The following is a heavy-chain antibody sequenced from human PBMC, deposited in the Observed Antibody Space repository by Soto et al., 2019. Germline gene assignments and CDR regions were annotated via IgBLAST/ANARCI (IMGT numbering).Heavy chain of an antibody. CDR1: GFTFRDSH. CDR2: IGSSGTTI. CDR3: ARDILVTSGMDV. V-gene: IGHV3-11*01. Sequence: GTRSLSCAAAGFTFRDSHISRIRQAPGKGLEWVSYIGSSGTTIYYADSVKGRFTISRDNAKNSLYLQMNSLRAEDTAIYYCARDILVTSGMDVWGQGTTVTVSS. D-gene: IGHD2-21*01. J-gene: IGHJ6*02.